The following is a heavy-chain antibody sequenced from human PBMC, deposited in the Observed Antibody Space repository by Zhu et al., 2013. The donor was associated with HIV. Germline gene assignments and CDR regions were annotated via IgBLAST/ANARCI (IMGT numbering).Heavy chain of an antibody. Sequence: QVQLVQSGAEVKRPGASVKVSCKASGYTFTSYAMHWVRQAPGQRLEWMGWINAGNGNTKYSQKFQGRVTITRDTSASTAYMELSSLRSEDTAVYYCARGPSVRWLQLYLDYWGQGTLVTVSS. J-gene: IGHJ4*02. CDR3: ARGPSVRWLQLYLDY. D-gene: IGHD5-12*01. CDR2: INAGNGNT. CDR1: GYTFTSYA. V-gene: IGHV1-3*01.